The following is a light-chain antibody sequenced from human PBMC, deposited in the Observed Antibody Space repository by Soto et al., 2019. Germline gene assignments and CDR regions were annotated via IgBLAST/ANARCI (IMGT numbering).Light chain of an antibody. CDR2: AAS. V-gene: IGKV1D-12*01. CDR1: QGISSW. J-gene: IGKJ3*01. CDR3: KQANSFPHT. Sequence: DIQMTPSPSSVSASVGDRVTIICRERQGISSWLAWYQQKPGKAPKLLIYAASSLQSGVPSRFRGSGSGTDFPLTISSLQPEDFATYYCKQANSFPHTFGPGTKVDIK.